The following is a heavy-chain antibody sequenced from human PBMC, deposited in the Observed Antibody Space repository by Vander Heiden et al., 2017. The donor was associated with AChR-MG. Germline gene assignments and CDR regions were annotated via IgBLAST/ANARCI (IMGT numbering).Heavy chain of an antibody. V-gene: IGHV3-48*02. CDR2: ISSSSSTI. CDR1: GFTFSSYS. Sequence: EVQLVASGAGLVQPGGSLRLSCAAPGFTFSSYSMNWVRQAPGKELEWVTYISSSSSTIYYADSVKGRFTISRDNAKNSLYLQMNSLRDEDTAVYYCASVLWFGELLSLTDAFDIWGQGTMVTVSS. D-gene: IGHD3-10*01. J-gene: IGHJ3*02. CDR3: ASVLWFGELLSLTDAFDI.